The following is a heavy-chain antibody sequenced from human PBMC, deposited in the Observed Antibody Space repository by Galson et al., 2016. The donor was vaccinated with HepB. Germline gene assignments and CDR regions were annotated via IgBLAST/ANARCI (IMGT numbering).Heavy chain of an antibody. CDR1: GFTFSNYY. Sequence: SLRLSCAASGFTFSNYYMSWIRQSPGKGLEWVSSISISSSYTNYADSVKGRFTISRDNAKNSVYLQMNSLRAEDTAVYYCARNRGYSGYDAFDIWGQGTMVTVSS. D-gene: IGHD5-12*01. V-gene: IGHV3-11*03. CDR2: ISISSSYT. J-gene: IGHJ3*02. CDR3: ARNRGYSGYDAFDI.